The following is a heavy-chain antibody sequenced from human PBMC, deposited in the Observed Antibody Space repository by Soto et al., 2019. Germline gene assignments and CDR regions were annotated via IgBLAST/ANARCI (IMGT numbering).Heavy chain of an antibody. CDR3: ARASRNYCYYMDV. CDR2: ISLSSSTI. J-gene: IGHJ6*03. Sequence: EVQLVESGGGLVQPGGSLRLSCAASGFTFSSYNMNWVRQAPGKGLEWISDISLSSSTIFYADSVKGRFTISRDNAKNSLYLQMTSLRAEDTAVYYCARASRNYCYYMDVWGKGTTVTVSS. CDR1: GFTFSSYN. V-gene: IGHV3-48*01.